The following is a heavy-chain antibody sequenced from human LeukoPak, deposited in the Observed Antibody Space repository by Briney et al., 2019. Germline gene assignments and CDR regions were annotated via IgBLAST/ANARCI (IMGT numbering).Heavy chain of an antibody. CDR1: GYTFTSYY. CDR2: INAGNGNT. Sequence: ASVKVSCKASGYTFTSYYMHWVRQAPGQRLEWMGWINAGNGNTKYSQKFQGRVTITRDTSASTAYMELSSLRSEDTAVYYCARAHPSYGPHFDYWGQGTLVTVSS. CDR3: ARAHPSYGPHFDY. D-gene: IGHD3-10*01. J-gene: IGHJ4*02. V-gene: IGHV1-3*01.